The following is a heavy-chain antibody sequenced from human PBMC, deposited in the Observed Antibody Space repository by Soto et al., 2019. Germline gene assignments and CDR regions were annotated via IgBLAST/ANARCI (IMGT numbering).Heavy chain of an antibody. Sequence: QVQLVQSGAEVKKPGASVKVSCKASGYTFTSYGISWVRQAPGQGLERMGWISAYNGNTNYAQKLQGRVTMTTDTSTSTAYMELRSLRSDDTAVYYCASLLQYSNYRQTYYSGMDVWGQGTTVTVSS. CDR2: ISAYNGNT. J-gene: IGHJ6*02. V-gene: IGHV1-18*01. CDR1: GYTFTSYG. CDR3: ASLLQYSNYRQTYYSGMDV. D-gene: IGHD4-4*01.